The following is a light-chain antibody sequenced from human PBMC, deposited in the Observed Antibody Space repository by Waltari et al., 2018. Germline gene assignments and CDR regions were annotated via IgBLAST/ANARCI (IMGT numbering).Light chain of an antibody. CDR2: EGS. J-gene: IGLJ1*01. CDR3: CSCAGSSTFYV. V-gene: IGLV2-23*01. Sequence: QSALTQPASVSGSPGQSITISCTGTSSDVGSYNLVSWYQQYPGKAPKLMIYEGSKRPSGVSNRFSGSKSGNTASLTISGLQAEDEADYYCCSCAGSSTFYVFGTGTKVTVL. CDR1: SSDVGSYNL.